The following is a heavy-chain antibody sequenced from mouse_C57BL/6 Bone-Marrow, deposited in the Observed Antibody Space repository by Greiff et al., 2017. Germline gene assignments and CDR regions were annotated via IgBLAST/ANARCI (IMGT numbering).Heavy chain of an antibody. D-gene: IGHD1-1*01. CDR3: ASGIYYYGSSPFAD. V-gene: IGHV1-7*01. CDR1: GYTFTSYW. J-gene: IGHJ3*01. Sequence: QVQLQQSGAELAKPGASVKLSCKASGYTFTSYWMHWVKQRPGQGLEWIGYINPSSGYTKYNQKFKGKATLTADKSSSTAYMQLSSLTYEDSEVYYCASGIYYYGSSPFADWGQGTLVTGSA. CDR2: INPSSGYT.